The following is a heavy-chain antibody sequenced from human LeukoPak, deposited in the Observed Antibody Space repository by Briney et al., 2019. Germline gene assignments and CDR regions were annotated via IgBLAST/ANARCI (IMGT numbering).Heavy chain of an antibody. CDR2: IYYSGST. V-gene: IGHV4-39*07. CDR3: ARARGYSYGNDAFDI. D-gene: IGHD5-18*01. CDR1: GGSISSSSYY. Sequence: SETLSLTCTVSGGSISSSSYYWGWIRQPPGKGLEWIGSIYYSGSTYYNPSLKSRVTISVDTSKNQFSLKLGSVTAADTAVYYCARARGYSYGNDAFDIWGQGTMVTVSS. J-gene: IGHJ3*02.